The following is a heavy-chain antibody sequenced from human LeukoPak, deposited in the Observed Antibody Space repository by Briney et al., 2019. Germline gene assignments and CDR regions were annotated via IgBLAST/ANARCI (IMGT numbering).Heavy chain of an antibody. Sequence: SETLSLTCAVYGGSFSGYYWSWIRQPPGKGLEWIGEINHSGSTNYNPSLKSRVTISVDTSKNQFPLKLSSVTAADTAVYYCAREGGSGSYSAFDYWGQGTLVTVSS. V-gene: IGHV4-34*01. CDR3: AREGGSGSYSAFDY. CDR1: GGSFSGYY. CDR2: INHSGST. D-gene: IGHD3-10*01. J-gene: IGHJ4*02.